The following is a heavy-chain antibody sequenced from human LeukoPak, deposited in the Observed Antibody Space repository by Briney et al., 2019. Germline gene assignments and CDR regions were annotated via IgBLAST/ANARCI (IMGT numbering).Heavy chain of an antibody. J-gene: IGHJ5*02. V-gene: IGHV4-39*01. CDR3: ARRGYWFDP. CDR1: GGSISSSSNY. D-gene: IGHD3-10*01. Sequence: SETLSLTCTVSGGSISSSSNYWGWLRQPPGQGLECIAIIYYSASTYYNPSLNRSLTISVYTAKYQFSLKITSVTATDRAVYYCARRGYWFDPWGQGTLVTVSS. CDR2: IYYSAST.